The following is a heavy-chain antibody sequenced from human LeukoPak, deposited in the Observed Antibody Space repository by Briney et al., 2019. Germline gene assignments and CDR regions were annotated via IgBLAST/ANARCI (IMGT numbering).Heavy chain of an antibody. CDR1: GYIFTGYT. CDR2: INAANGDT. CDR3: ARGYCSGGSCSPGDY. J-gene: IGHJ4*02. D-gene: IGHD2-15*01. V-gene: IGHV1-3*01. Sequence: GTSVKVSCKASGYIFTGYTIHWVRQAPGQRLEWMGWINAANGDTKYSQDFQGRVTITRDTSASTAYMELSSLRSEDTAVYYCARGYCSGGSCSPGDYWGQGTLVTVSS.